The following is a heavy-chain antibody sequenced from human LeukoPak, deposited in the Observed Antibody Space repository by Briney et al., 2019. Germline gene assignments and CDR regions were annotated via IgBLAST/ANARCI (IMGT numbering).Heavy chain of an antibody. CDR1: GFTFSSYG. CDR2: ISYDGSNK. D-gene: IGHD4-23*01. Sequence: GGSLRLSCAASGFTFSSYGMHWVRQAPGKGLELVAVISYDGSNKYYADSVKGRFTISRDNSKNTLYLQMNSLRAEDTAVYYCAKDLTDYVGDYWGQGTLVTVSS. J-gene: IGHJ4*02. V-gene: IGHV3-30*18. CDR3: AKDLTDYVGDY.